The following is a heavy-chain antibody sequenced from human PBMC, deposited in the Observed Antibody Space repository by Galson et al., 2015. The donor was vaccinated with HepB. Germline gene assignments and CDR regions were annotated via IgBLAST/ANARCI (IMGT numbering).Heavy chain of an antibody. V-gene: IGHV5-51*03. D-gene: IGHD6-6*01. CDR1: GYRFTTYW. Sequence: QSGAEVKKPGESLKISCKGSGYRFTTYWIGWVRQMPGKGLEWMGIIYPGDSDTRYSPSFQGRVTISADKSISTAYLQWSSLKASDTAMYYCVTWAARPYYFDYWGQGTLVTVSS. J-gene: IGHJ4*02. CDR2: IYPGDSDT. CDR3: VTWAARPYYFDY.